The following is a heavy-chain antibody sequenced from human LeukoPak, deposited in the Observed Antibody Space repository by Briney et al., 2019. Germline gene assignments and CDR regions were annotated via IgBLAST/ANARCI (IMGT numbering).Heavy chain of an antibody. Sequence: SETLSLTCTVSGGSISSYYWSWIRQPPGKGLEWIGYIYHSGSTYYNPSLKSRVTISVDRSKNQFSLKLSSVTAADTAVYYCARGGVDCSSTSCYTHLDYWGQGTLVTVSS. V-gene: IGHV4-59*12. CDR2: IYHSGST. CDR3: ARGGVDCSSTSCYTHLDY. CDR1: GGSISSYY. D-gene: IGHD2-2*02. J-gene: IGHJ4*02.